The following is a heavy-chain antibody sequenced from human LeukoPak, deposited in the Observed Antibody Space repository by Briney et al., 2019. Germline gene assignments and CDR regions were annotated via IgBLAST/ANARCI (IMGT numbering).Heavy chain of an antibody. CDR3: AKKTSEYGDASSPDS. J-gene: IGHJ4*02. CDR2: INQDGSQK. CDR1: GFTFSSHW. V-gene: IGHV3-7*03. Sequence: GGSLRLSCAGSGFTFSSHWIGWVRQAPGKGLEWVAHINQDGSQKYYVDSVEGRFTISRDNSKNTLHLQMNSLRAEDTAIYYCAKKTSEYGDASSPDSWGQGTLVTVSS. D-gene: IGHD4-17*01.